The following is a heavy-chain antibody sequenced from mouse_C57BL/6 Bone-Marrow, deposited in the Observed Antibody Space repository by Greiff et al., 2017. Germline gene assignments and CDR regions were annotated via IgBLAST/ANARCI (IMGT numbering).Heavy chain of an antibody. V-gene: IGHV5-4*01. J-gene: IGHJ3*01. Sequence: EVQLVESGGGLVKPGGSLKLSCAASGFTFSSYSMSWVRQTPEQRLEWVATISDGSSSTYYPDNVKGRFTISRDNAKNTLYLQLSSLMSEDTAMDYCAREPYYYGRSYGAYWGQGTLVTVSA. CDR1: GFTFSSYS. CDR3: AREPYYYGRSYGAY. CDR2: ISDGSSST. D-gene: IGHD1-1*01.